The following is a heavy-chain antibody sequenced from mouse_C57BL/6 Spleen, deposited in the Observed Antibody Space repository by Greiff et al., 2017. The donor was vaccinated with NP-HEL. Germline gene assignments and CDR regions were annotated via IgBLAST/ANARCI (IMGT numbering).Heavy chain of an antibody. CDR2: IDPENGDT. V-gene: IGHV14-4*01. D-gene: IGHD1-1*01. CDR3: TSTVVARGAMDY. CDR1: GFNIKDDY. J-gene: IGHJ4*01. Sequence: EVQLVESGAELVRPGASVKLSCTASGFNIKDDYMHWVKQRPEQGLEWIGWIDPENGDTEYASKFQGKATITADTSSNTAYLQLSSLTSEDTAVYYCTSTVVARGAMDYWGQGTLVTVSS.